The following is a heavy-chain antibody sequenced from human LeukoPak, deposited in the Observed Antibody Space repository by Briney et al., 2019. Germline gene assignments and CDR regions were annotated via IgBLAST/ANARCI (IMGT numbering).Heavy chain of an antibody. D-gene: IGHD3-3*01. J-gene: IGHJ4*02. CDR1: GYSISSGYY. CDR3: ARLSDFWSGYHPPHFDY. V-gene: IGHV4-38-2*01. CDR2: IYHSGST. Sequence: SETLSLTCAVSGYSISSGYYWGWIRQPPGKGLEWIGIIYHSGSTYYNPSLKSRVTISVDTSKNQFSLKLSSVTAADTAVYYCARLSDFWSGYHPPHFDYWGQGTLVTVSS.